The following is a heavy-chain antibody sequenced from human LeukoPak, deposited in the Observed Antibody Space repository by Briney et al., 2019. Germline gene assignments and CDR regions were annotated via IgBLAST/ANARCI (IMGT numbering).Heavy chain of an antibody. V-gene: IGHV1-69*04. Sequence: SVKVSCKASGGTFSSYAISWVRQAPGQGLEWMGRIIPILGIANYAQKFQGRATITADKSTSTAYMELSSLRSEDTAVYYCAREFWNGWASMGYYFDYWGQGTLVTVSS. CDR2: IIPILGIA. D-gene: IGHD1-1*01. J-gene: IGHJ4*02. CDR1: GGTFSSYA. CDR3: AREFWNGWASMGYYFDY.